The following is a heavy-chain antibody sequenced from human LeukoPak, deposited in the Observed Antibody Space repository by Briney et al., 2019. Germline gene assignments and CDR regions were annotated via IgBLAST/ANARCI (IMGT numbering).Heavy chain of an antibody. J-gene: IGHJ4*02. CDR2: ITGSGGST. CDR3: AKHYYDSTGYATFDY. D-gene: IGHD3-22*01. CDR1: GFTFLSYG. V-gene: IGHV3-23*01. Sequence: GGTLRLSCAASGFTFLSYGMSWVRQAPGKGLEVVSTITGSGGSTYYADSVKGRFTISRDNSKNTLYLQMNDLRADDTALYYCAKHYYDSTGYATFDYWGQGTLVTVSS.